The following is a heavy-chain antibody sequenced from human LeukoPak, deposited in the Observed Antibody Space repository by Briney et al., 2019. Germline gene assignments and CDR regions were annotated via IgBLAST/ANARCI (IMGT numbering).Heavy chain of an antibody. CDR2: ISGSGGST. CDR3: AKAGCSSTSCYEDY. D-gene: IGHD2-2*01. V-gene: IGHV3-23*01. Sequence: PGGSLRLSCAASGFTFSSYALSWVRQAPGKGLEWVSAISGSGGSTYYADSVKGRFTISRDNSKNTLYLQMNSLRAEDTAVYYCAKAGCSSTSCYEDYWGQETLVTVSS. J-gene: IGHJ4*02. CDR1: GFTFSSYA.